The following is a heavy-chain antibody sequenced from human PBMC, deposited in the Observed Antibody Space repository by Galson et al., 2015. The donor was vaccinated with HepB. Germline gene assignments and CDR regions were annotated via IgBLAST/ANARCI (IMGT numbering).Heavy chain of an antibody. V-gene: IGHV1-18*04. CDR3: ATAPGRLPPAISGRWLDP. J-gene: IGHJ5*02. CDR1: GYTFSSYG. CDR2: ISAYNGNT. Sequence: SVKVSCKASGYTFSSYGISWVRQAPGQGLEWMGWISAYNGNTNYGQKFQGRVTMTTDTSTSTAYMELRSPRSDDTAVYYCATAPGRLPPAISGRWLDPWGQGTLVTVSS. D-gene: IGHD2-2*02.